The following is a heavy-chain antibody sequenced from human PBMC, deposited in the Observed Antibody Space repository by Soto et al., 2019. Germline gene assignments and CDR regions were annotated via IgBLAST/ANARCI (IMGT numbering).Heavy chain of an antibody. CDR3: ANHLWFVELSN. V-gene: IGHV3-23*01. CDR2: ISGGGGST. J-gene: IGHJ4*02. Sequence: EVQLLESGGGLVQPGGSLRLSCAASGFTFSSYAMSWVRQAPGKGLEWVSAISGGGGSTYYADSVKGRFTISRDNSKNTLYLQMNSLRAEDTAVYYCANHLWFVELSNWGQGTLVTVSS. D-gene: IGHD3-10*01. CDR1: GFTFSSYA.